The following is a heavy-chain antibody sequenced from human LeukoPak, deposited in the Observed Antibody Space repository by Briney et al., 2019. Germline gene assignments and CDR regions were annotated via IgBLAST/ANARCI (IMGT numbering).Heavy chain of an antibody. J-gene: IGHJ3*02. V-gene: IGHV3-74*01. CDR3: ARERDYYDSSGYYVGGAFDI. Sequence: GGSLRLSCAASGFIFSSYWMHWVRQAPGKGLVWVSRINSDGSSTSYAVSVKGRFTISRDNAKNTLYLQMNSLRAEDTAVYYCARERDYYDSSGYYVGGAFDIWGQGTMVAVSS. CDR2: INSDGSST. D-gene: IGHD3-22*01. CDR1: GFIFSSYW.